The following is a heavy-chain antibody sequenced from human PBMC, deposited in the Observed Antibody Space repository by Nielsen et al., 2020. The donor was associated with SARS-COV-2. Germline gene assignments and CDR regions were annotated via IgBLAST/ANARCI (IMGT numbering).Heavy chain of an antibody. Sequence: SETLSLTCTVSGASIRSSRNWWSWLRQSPKGLEWIGEIFPDGSTTYKASLKSRVTMSLDRAKNQFSLKMRSVTAADTAVYYCAKGEGGRYYADSGKFYVYWYDPWGPGTPVTVSS. CDR1: GASIRSSRNW. J-gene: IGHJ5*02. D-gene: IGHD4-17*01. CDR2: IFPDGST. CDR3: AKGEGGRYYADSGKFYVYWYDP. V-gene: IGHV4-4*02.